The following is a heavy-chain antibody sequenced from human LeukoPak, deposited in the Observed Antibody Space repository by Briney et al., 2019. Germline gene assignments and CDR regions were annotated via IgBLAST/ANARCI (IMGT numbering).Heavy chain of an antibody. D-gene: IGHD6-13*01. J-gene: IGHJ4*02. CDR1: GYTFTSYY. Sequence: GASVKVSCKASGYTFTSYYMHWVRQAPGQGLEWMGIINPSGGSTSYAQKFQGRVTMTRDTSTSTVYMELSSLRSEDTAVYYCARDSNLPGIAAAVGRFDYWGQGTLVTVSS. CDR2: INPSGGST. CDR3: ARDSNLPGIAAAVGRFDY. V-gene: IGHV1-46*01.